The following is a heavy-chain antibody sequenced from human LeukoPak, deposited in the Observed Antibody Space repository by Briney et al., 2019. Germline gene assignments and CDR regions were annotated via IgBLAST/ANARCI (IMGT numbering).Heavy chain of an antibody. Sequence: PSETLSLTCTVSGGSISSGGYYWSWIRQPPGKGLEWIGYIYHSGSTYYNPSLKSRVTISVDRPKNQFSLKLSSVTAADTAVYYCARADGCGGDCSPYAFDIWGQGTMVTVSS. D-gene: IGHD2-21*01. V-gene: IGHV4-30-2*01. CDR1: GGSISSGGYY. J-gene: IGHJ3*02. CDR2: IYHSGST. CDR3: ARADGCGGDCSPYAFDI.